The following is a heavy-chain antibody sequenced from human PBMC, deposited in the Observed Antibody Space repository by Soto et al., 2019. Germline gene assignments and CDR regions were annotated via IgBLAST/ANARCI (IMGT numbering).Heavy chain of an antibody. D-gene: IGHD3-22*01. CDR2: ISYDGSNK. Sequence: GGSLRLSCAASGFTFSSYGMHWVRQAPGKGLEWVAVISYDGSNKYYADSVKGRFTISRDNSKNTLYLQMNSLRAEDTAVYYCAKDLRAPYDSSGKDAFDIWGQGTMVTVSS. CDR3: AKDLRAPYDSSGKDAFDI. CDR1: GFTFSSYG. J-gene: IGHJ3*02. V-gene: IGHV3-30*18.